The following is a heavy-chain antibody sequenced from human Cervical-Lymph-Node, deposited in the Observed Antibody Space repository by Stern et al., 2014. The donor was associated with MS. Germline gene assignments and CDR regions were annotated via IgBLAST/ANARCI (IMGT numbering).Heavy chain of an antibody. CDR3: ARDRGSHSDY. CDR1: GYSFTAYF. Sequence: VQLVQSGAEVKKPGASVKVSCKASGYSFTAYFIPWVRQAPGQGLEWMGWISTDTGGANYAQRFQGRVTMTRDTSISTTYMELSRLRSDDTAVYYCARDRGSHSDYWGQGTLVTVSS. J-gene: IGHJ4*02. V-gene: IGHV1-2*02. CDR2: ISTDTGGA. D-gene: IGHD1-26*01.